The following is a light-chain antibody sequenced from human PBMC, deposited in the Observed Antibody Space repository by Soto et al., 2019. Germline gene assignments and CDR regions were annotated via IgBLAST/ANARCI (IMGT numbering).Light chain of an antibody. CDR1: QSISSW. CDR3: QPALSLST. V-gene: IGKV1-5*01. CDR2: DAS. J-gene: IGKJ1*01. Sequence: CRRTLSASVGDRVTITCRASQSISSWLAWYQQKPGKAPKLLIYDASSLESGVPSRLSGSGSGTEFTLTISTQEPDELSRYSCQPALSLSTFDHQTVVDIK.